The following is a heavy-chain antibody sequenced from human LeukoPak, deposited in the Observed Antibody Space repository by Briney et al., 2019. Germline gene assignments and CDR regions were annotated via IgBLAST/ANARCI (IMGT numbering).Heavy chain of an antibody. CDR2: IIGSGGST. CDR3: AVRFDY. J-gene: IGHJ4*02. CDR1: GFTFSSYN. Sequence: GGSLRLSCAASGFTFSSYNMNWVRQAPGKGLEWVSEIIGSGGSTYYADSVKGRFTISRDNTKNSLYLQMNSLRAEDTAVYYCAVRFDYWGQGILVTVSS. V-gene: IGHV3-48*04. D-gene: IGHD3-16*02.